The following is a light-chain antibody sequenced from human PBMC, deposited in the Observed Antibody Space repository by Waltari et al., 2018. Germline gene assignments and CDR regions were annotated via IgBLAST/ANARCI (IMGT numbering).Light chain of an antibody. V-gene: IGKV3-20*01. J-gene: IGKJ4*01. Sequence: EIVLTQSPGTLSVSPGARVTVSCRASQTITGSWLTWYHQKPGQAPRLLIYGASNRAPGSPDMFSGSGSGTDVALTISRLEAEDSAVYYCQQYDGSVVTFGGGTKVEIK. CDR1: QTITGSW. CDR2: GAS. CDR3: QQYDGSVVT.